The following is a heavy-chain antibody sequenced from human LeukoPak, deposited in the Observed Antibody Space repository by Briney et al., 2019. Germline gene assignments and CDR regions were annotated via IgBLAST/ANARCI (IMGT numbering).Heavy chain of an antibody. V-gene: IGHV3-23*01. CDR3: AKGAYYDILTGYYKRNYFDY. Sequence: SGGSLRLSCAASGFTFSTYAMSWVRQAPGKRLEWVSAISGSGDVTYFADSVKGRFTISRDNSKNTLYVQMNSLRAEDTAVYYCAKGAYYDILTGYYKRNYFDYWGQGAPVTVSS. CDR2: ISGSGDVT. CDR1: GFTFSTYA. J-gene: IGHJ4*02. D-gene: IGHD3-9*01.